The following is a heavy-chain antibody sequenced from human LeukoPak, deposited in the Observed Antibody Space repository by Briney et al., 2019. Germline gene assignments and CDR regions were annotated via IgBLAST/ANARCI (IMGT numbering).Heavy chain of an antibody. V-gene: IGHV3-30*18. CDR3: AKEDDYGDPGDY. CDR1: GFTVSSNY. Sequence: GGPLRLSCAASGFTVSSNYMSWVRQAPGKGLEWVAVISYDGSNKYYADSVKGRFTISRDNSKNTLYLQMNSLRAEDTAVYYCAKEDDYGDPGDYWGQGTLVTVSS. CDR2: ISYDGSNK. D-gene: IGHD4-17*01. J-gene: IGHJ4*02.